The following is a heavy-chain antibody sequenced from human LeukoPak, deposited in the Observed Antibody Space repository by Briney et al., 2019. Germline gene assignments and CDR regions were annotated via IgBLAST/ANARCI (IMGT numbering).Heavy chain of an antibody. V-gene: IGHV5-51*01. J-gene: IGHJ4*02. D-gene: IGHD3-10*01. CDR2: IYPGDSDT. CDR1: GSSFTSYW. Sequence: GESLQISCQGSGSSFTSYWIGWVRPVPGKGLEWMGIIYPGDSDTRYSPSFQGQVTISADKSISTAYLQWSSLKASDTAMYYCARHGPTYYYGSGIDQWGQGTLVTVSS. CDR3: ARHGPTYYYGSGIDQ.